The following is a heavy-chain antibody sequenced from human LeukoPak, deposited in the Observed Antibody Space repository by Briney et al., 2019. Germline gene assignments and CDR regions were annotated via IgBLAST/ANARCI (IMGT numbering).Heavy chain of an antibody. CDR3: ARASRNKIDY. CDR1: GGSFSGYY. CDR2: INHSGST. Sequence: PSETLSLTCAVYGGSFSGYYWSWIRQPPGKGLEWIGEINHSGSTNYNPSLKSRVTISVDTSKNQFPLKLSSVTAADTAVYYCARASRNKIDYWGQGTLVTVSS. D-gene: IGHD1-14*01. J-gene: IGHJ4*02. V-gene: IGHV4-34*01.